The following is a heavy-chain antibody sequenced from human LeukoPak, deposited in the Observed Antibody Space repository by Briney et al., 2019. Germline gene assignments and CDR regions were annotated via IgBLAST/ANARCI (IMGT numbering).Heavy chain of an antibody. V-gene: IGHV3-21*01. CDR1: GFTFSSYG. CDR2: FGTRSTSV. Sequence: PGGSLRLSCAASGFTFSSYGMHWIRQAPGKGLEWVSSFGTRSTSVYHAGSVKGRFAISRDNAKNSLYLQMNSLRAEDTALYYCAREVSEGFDFWGQGTLVTVSS. D-gene: IGHD3-22*01. CDR3: AREVSEGFDF. J-gene: IGHJ4*02.